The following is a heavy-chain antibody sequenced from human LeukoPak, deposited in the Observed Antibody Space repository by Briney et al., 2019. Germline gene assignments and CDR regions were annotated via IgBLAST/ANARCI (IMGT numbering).Heavy chain of an antibody. Sequence: PSETLSLTCAVYGGSFNGYYWSWIRQPPGKGLEWIGEINHSGSTNYNPSLKSRVTISVDTSKNQFSLKLSSVTAADTAVYYCATLWLRGLVAFDIWGQGTMVTVSS. J-gene: IGHJ3*02. CDR3: ATLWLRGLVAFDI. CDR1: GGSFNGYY. D-gene: IGHD5-18*01. CDR2: INHSGST. V-gene: IGHV4-34*01.